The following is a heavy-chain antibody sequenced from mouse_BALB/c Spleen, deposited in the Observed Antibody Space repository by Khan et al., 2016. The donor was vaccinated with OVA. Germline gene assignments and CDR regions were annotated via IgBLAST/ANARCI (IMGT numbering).Heavy chain of an antibody. CDR3: ARIKKIVATYFDY. CDR1: GYTFTSYW. D-gene: IGHD1-1*01. J-gene: IGHJ2*01. Sequence: VQLQQSGAELVKAGASVKMSCKASGYTFTSYWMHWVKQRLGQGLEWFAETNPTNGRTYYNEKFKSKATLTVDKSSSTAYMLLRGQTLEDSAVYYCARIKKIVATYFDYWGQGTTLTVSS. CDR2: TNPTNGRT. V-gene: IGHV1S81*02.